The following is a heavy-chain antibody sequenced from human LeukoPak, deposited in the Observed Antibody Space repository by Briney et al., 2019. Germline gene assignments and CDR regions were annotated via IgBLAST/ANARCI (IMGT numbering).Heavy chain of an antibody. Sequence: PGGSLRLSCAASGFTVSSNYMSWVRQAPGKGLEWVSVIYSGGSTYYADSVKGRFTISRDNSKNTLYLQMKSLRAEDTAVYYCARSQAGAREYYFDYWGQGTLVTVSS. CDR2: IYSGGST. J-gene: IGHJ4*02. CDR3: ARSQAGAREYYFDY. D-gene: IGHD1-26*01. V-gene: IGHV3-66*01. CDR1: GFTVSSNY.